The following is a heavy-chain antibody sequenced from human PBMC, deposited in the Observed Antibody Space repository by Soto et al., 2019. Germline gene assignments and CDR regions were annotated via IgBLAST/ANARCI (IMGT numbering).Heavy chain of an antibody. CDR1: GFTFSSYG. CDR3: ARDTRSNYGRHFDY. CDR2: IWYDGSNK. V-gene: IGHV3-33*01. Sequence: GGSLRLSCAASGFTFSSYGMHWVRQAPGKGLEWVAVIWYDGSNKYYADSVKGRFTISRGNSKNTLYLQMNSLRAEDTAVYYCARDTRSNYGRHFDYWGQGTLVTVSS. J-gene: IGHJ4*02. D-gene: IGHD4-4*01.